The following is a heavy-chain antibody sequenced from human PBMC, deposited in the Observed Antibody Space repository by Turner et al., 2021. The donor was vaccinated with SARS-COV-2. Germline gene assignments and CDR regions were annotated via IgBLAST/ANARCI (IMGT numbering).Heavy chain of an antibody. D-gene: IGHD3-10*01. V-gene: IGHV1-46*03. CDR2: INPSGGGT. Sequence: QVQLVQSGAEVKKPGASVKVSCKESGYIFINYCIHWVRQAPGQGLEWVGIINPSGGGTRYAPKFRGRVTMTRDTSTSTVSMELSSLRSEDTAVYYCARGELWSFSSYDNWGQGTLVTVSS. CDR1: GYIFINYC. CDR3: ARGELWSFSSYDN. J-gene: IGHJ4*02.